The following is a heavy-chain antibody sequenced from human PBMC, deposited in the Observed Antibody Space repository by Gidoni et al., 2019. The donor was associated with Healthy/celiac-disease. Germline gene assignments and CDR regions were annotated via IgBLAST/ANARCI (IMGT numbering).Heavy chain of an antibody. CDR2: ISSSSSYI. V-gene: IGHV3-21*01. CDR1: GLPFRSHS. Sequence: EVQLVESGGGLVKPGGSLRLSCAASGLPFRSHSMNWVRQAPGKGLEWVSSISSSSSYIYYAESVKGRCTIARDNAKNSLYLQMNSLRAEDTAVYYCARDKGNYYDSSGYYHDAFDIWGQGTMVTVSS. D-gene: IGHD3-22*01. J-gene: IGHJ3*02. CDR3: ARDKGNYYDSSGYYHDAFDI.